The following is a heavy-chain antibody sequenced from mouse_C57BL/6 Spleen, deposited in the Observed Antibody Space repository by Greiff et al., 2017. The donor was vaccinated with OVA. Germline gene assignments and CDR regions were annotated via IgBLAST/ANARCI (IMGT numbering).Heavy chain of an antibody. CDR2: ISSGSSTI. Sequence: EVQLVESGGGLVKPGGSLKLSCAASGFTFSDYGMHWVRQAPEKGLEWVAYISSGSSTIYYADTVKGRFTISRDNAKNTLFLQMTSLRSEDTAMYYCARGVLRYAMGYWGQGTSVTFSS. V-gene: IGHV5-17*01. CDR3: ARGVLRYAMGY. D-gene: IGHD1-1*01. J-gene: IGHJ4*01. CDR1: GFTFSDYG.